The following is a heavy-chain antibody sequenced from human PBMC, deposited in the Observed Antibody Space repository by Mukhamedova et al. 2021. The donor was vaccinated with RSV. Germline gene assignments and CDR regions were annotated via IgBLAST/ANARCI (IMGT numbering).Heavy chain of an antibody. CDR2: INPRGDST. Sequence: GLEWMGVINPRGDSTSYGQKFQGRVNMTRDTSTSTVYMELSSLRSEDMAVHYCARGLSSGLLDYWGQGTLVTVSS. D-gene: IGHD6-19*01. CDR3: ARGLSSGLLDY. J-gene: IGHJ4*02. V-gene: IGHV1-46*01.